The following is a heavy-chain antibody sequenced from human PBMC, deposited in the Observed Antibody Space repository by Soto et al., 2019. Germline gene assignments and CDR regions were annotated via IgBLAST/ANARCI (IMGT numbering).Heavy chain of an antibody. CDR1: GFTFDDYA. D-gene: IGHD3-10*01. CDR3: ANLPLYGSGFDC. Sequence: DVHLVESGGGLVQPGRSLRLSCAASGFTFDDYAIHWVRQAPGRGLEWVAGISWDGASIGYADSVKGRFTISRYNAKNSLHLQMNSLRSEDTALYYCANLPLYGSGFDCWGQGTLVTVSS. V-gene: IGHV3-9*01. CDR2: ISWDGASI. J-gene: IGHJ4*02.